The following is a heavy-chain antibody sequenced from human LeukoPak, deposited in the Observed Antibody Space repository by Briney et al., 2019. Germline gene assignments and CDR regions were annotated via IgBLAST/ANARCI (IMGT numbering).Heavy chain of an antibody. J-gene: IGHJ3*02. V-gene: IGHV3-73*01. Sequence: PGGSLRLSCAASGFIFSGSALHWVRQASGKGLEWVGRLRTKDNNYATSYAESVKGRFTKSRDDSKNMAYLQMNSLKTEDTAVYYCSRLYWESGDACDIWGQGTMVTVSS. D-gene: IGHD2-8*02. CDR1: GFIFSGSA. CDR3: SRLYWESGDACDI. CDR2: LRTKDNNYAT.